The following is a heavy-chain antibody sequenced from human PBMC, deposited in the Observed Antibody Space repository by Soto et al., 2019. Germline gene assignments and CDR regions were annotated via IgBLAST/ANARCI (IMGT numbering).Heavy chain of an antibody. CDR1: SGSIGTYF. Sequence: QVQLRESGPGLVKPSETLSLTCTVSSGSIGTYFWSWIRQPPGKGLEWIGCIYYSGTTNYNPSLKSRVTIFLDTSKNQFSLRLSSVTAADTAVYYCARGRGGTYDAFDIWGQGTLVTVSS. J-gene: IGHJ3*02. CDR2: IYYSGTT. CDR3: ARGRGGTYDAFDI. V-gene: IGHV4-59*01. D-gene: IGHD1-26*01.